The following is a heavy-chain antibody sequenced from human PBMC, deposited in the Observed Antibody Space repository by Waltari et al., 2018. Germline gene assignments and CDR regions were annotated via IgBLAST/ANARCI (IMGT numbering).Heavy chain of an antibody. CDR3: ARDKAVRWHIVATNDAFDI. D-gene: IGHD5-12*01. CDR2: IRVSSSTI. CDR1: GFTFSSYT. V-gene: IGHV3-48*01. J-gene: IGHJ3*02. Sequence: EVQLVESGGGLVQPGGSLILSCAASGFTFSSYTMTWVRQAPGKGREWVSYIRVSSSTIYYADAVKGRFTISRDNAKNSLYLQMNSLRAEDTAVYYCARDKAVRWHIVATNDAFDIWGQGTMVTVSS.